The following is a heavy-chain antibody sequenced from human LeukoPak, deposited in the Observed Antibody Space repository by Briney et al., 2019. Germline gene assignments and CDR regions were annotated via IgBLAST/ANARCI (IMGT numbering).Heavy chain of an antibody. CDR2: IIPILDTA. J-gene: IGHJ5*02. D-gene: IGHD2-2*01. V-gene: IGHV1-69*13. CDR3: ARRHCSTTSCYYGWFDP. CDR1: GDTFISYA. Sequence: GASVKVSCKASGDTFISYAISWVRQAPGQGLEWMGGIIPILDTATYAQKFQGRVTITADESTSTAYMELSSLRSEDTAVYYCARRHCSTTSCYYGWFDPWGQGTLVTVSS.